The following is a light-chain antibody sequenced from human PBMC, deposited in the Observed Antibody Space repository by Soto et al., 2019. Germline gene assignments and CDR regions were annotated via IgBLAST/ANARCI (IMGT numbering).Light chain of an antibody. CDR1: RSISDW. Sequence: DIQMTQSPSTLSASVGDRVTITCRASRSISDWLAWYQQKPGKAPELLIFDASSLKSGVPSRFSGSGSRTEFTLTISRLQPDDVATYYCLQYSSHSWTFGQGTKVEIK. CDR2: DAS. CDR3: LQYSSHSWT. J-gene: IGKJ1*01. V-gene: IGKV1-5*01.